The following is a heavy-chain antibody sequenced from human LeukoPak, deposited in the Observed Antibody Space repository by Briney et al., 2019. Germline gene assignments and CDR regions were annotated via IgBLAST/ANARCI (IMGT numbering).Heavy chain of an antibody. Sequence: ASVKVSCKASGYTFTSYDINWVRQATGQGLEWMGWMNPNSGNTGYAQKFQGRVTITRNTSISTAYMELSRLRSDDTAVYYCARVVVPAAKVPGCWFDPWGQGTLVAVSS. CDR3: ARVVVPAAKVPGCWFDP. J-gene: IGHJ5*02. D-gene: IGHD2-2*01. CDR1: GYTFTSYD. CDR2: MNPNSGNT. V-gene: IGHV1-8*01.